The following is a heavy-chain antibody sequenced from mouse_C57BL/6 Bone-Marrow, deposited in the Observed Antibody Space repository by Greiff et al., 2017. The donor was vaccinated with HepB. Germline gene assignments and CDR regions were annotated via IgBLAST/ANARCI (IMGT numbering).Heavy chain of an antibody. CDR2: INPSTGGT. Sequence: EVQLQQSGAELARPGASVKLSCKASGYSFTGYYMNWVKQSPEKSLEWIGEINPSTGGTTYNQKFKAKATLTVDKSSSTAYMQLKSLTSEDSAVYYCAITTVVALDYWGQGTTLTVSS. J-gene: IGHJ2*01. V-gene: IGHV1-42*01. CDR1: GYSFTGYY. D-gene: IGHD1-1*01. CDR3: AITTVVALDY.